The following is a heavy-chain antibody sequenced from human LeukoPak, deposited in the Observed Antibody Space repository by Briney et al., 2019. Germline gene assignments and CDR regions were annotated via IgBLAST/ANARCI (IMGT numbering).Heavy chain of an antibody. J-gene: IGHJ4*02. CDR1: VFTFSRHW. CDR3: ARVCVSGWTECMDY. D-gene: IGHD6-19*01. V-gene: IGHV3-7*01. Sequence: GGSLRLSCAASVFTFSRHWMSCVRQAPGKALEWVANIKRDGREKNYVDSVKGRFSISRDNVENSLHLQMNSLRAEDTAVYYCARVCVSGWTECMDYWGQGILVTVST. CDR2: IKRDGREK.